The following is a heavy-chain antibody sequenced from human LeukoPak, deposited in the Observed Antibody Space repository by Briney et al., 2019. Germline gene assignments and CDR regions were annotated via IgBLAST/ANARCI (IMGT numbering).Heavy chain of an antibody. D-gene: IGHD2-2*01. CDR3: ARDAVVVPADPDY. V-gene: IGHV1-8*01. Sequence: GASVKVSCKASGYTFTSYDINWVRQATGQGLEWMGWMNPNSGNTGYAQKFQGRVTMTRNTSISTAYMELRSLRSDDTAVYYCARDAVVVPADPDYWGQGTLVTVSS. CDR2: MNPNSGNT. CDR1: GYTFTSYD. J-gene: IGHJ4*02.